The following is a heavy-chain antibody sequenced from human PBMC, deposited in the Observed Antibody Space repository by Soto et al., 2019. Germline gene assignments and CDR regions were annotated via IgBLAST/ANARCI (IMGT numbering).Heavy chain of an antibody. D-gene: IGHD3-10*01. CDR3: ARADYYGSGSYYSDAYYYYMDV. V-gene: IGHV4-59*01. CDR2: IYYSGST. CDR1: GGSISSYY. Sequence: QVQLQESGPGLVKPSETLSLTCTVSGGSISSYYWSWIRQPPGKGPEWIGYIYYSGSTNYNPSLKSRVTISVDTSKNQFSLKLSSVTAADTAVYYCARADYYGSGSYYSDAYYYYMDVWGKGTTVTVSS. J-gene: IGHJ6*03.